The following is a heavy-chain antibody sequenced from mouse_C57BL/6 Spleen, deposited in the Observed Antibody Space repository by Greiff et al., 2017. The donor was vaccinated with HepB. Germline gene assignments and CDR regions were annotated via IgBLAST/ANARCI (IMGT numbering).Heavy chain of an antibody. V-gene: IGHV1-50*01. CDR1: GYTFTSYW. Sequence: VQLQQSGAELVKPGASVKLSCKASGYTFTSYWMQWVKQRPGQGLEWIGEIDPSDSYTNYNQKFKGKATLTVDTSSSTAYMQLSSLTSEDSAVYYCARCGYGAWYFEVWGTGTTVTVSS. J-gene: IGHJ1*03. D-gene: IGHD2-2*01. CDR3: ARCGYGAWYFEV. CDR2: IDPSDSYT.